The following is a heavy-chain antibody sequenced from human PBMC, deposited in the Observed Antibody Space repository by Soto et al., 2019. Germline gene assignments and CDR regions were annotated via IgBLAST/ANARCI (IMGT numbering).Heavy chain of an antibody. CDR3: AKSVKYCATDTCLSPADC. J-gene: IGHJ4*02. CDR1: GDTFSGYT. Sequence: SVKVSCKASGDTFSGYTVSWVRQAPGQGLEWMGRIIPSLDLPNYAQKFQGRVTITADESTTTAYMELSSLSSEDTAVYYCAKSVKYCATDTCLSPADCWGQGTLVTVSS. CDR2: IIPSLDLP. D-gene: IGHD1-26*01. V-gene: IGHV1-69*02.